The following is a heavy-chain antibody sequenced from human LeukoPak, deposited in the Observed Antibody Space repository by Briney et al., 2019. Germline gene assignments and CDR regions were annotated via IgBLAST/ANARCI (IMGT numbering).Heavy chain of an antibody. CDR3: AREAYYDSSGRYAFDI. CDR1: GFTFSSYW. Sequence: GGSLRLSCAASGFTFSSYWMHWVRQAPGKGLVWVSHINNDGSSTSYADSVKGRFTISRDNAKNTLYLQMNSLRAEDTAVYYCAREAYYDSSGRYAFDIWGQGTMVTVSS. CDR2: INNDGSST. V-gene: IGHV3-74*01. J-gene: IGHJ3*02. D-gene: IGHD3-22*01.